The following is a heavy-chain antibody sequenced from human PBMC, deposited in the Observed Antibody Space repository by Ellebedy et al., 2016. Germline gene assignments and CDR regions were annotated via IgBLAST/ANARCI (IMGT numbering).Heavy chain of an antibody. CDR1: GYTFVSYD. D-gene: IGHD6-13*01. CDR3: ARAAAGIGGSVY. Sequence: ASVKVSSKASGYTFVSYDVHWVRQATGQGLEWMGWMNPYSGKTRYSQKFQGRVSMTRDTSIGTAYMELSSLTSEDTAVYYCARAAAGIGGSVYWGQGTLVTVSS. V-gene: IGHV1-8*02. J-gene: IGHJ4*02. CDR2: MNPYSGKT.